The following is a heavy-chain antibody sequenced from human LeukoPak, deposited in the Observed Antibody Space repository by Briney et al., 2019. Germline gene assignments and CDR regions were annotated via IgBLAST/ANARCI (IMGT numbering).Heavy chain of an antibody. Sequence: SETLSLTCAVYDGSFSGYSWSWIRQPPGKGLEWIGEINHIRSTNYNPSLKSRVTISVDTSKNQFSLKLSSVTAADTAVYYCARRHSTYYYGSGSYYNQALDYWGQGTLVTVSS. D-gene: IGHD3-10*01. J-gene: IGHJ4*02. CDR2: INHIRST. V-gene: IGHV4-34*01. CDR1: DGSFSGYS. CDR3: ARRHSTYYYGSGSYYNQALDY.